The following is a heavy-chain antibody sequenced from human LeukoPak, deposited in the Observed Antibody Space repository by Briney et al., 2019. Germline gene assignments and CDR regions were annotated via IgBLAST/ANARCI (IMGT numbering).Heavy chain of an antibody. CDR3: ASRDKGYYYGMDV. Sequence: GGSLRLSCAASGFTVSSNYMSWVRQAPGKGLEWVSLLHSSGSTYYADSVRGRFTISRDNSKNTLYLQMNSLRAEDTAVYYCASRDKGYYYGMDVWGQGTTVTVSS. V-gene: IGHV3-66*01. CDR2: LHSSGST. J-gene: IGHJ6*02. CDR1: GFTVSSNY. D-gene: IGHD5-24*01.